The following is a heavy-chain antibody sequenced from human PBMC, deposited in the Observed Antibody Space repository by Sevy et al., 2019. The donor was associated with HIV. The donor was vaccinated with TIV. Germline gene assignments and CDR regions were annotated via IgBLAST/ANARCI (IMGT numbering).Heavy chain of an antibody. D-gene: IGHD4-17*01. CDR1: GFTFSGYA. CDR2: ISYDGSNK. J-gene: IGHJ4*02. CDR3: ARAYGDYGGRYFDY. Sequence: GGSLRLSCAASGFTFSGYAMHWVRQAPGKGLEWVAVISYDGSNKYYADSVKGRFTISRDNSKNTLYLQMNSLRAEDTAVYYFARAYGDYGGRYFDYWGQGTLVTVSS. V-gene: IGHV3-30-3*01.